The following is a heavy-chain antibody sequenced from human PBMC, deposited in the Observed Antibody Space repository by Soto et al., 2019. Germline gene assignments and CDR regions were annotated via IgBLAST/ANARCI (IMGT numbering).Heavy chain of an antibody. D-gene: IGHD3-22*01. J-gene: IGHJ5*02. V-gene: IGHV4-59*08. CDR1: CGSIDSYY. CDR2: VYYTGTT. Sequence: SETLSLTCTVSCGSIDSYYWTWIRQPPGKGLEWIGYVYYTGTTTYSPSLKSRVTISVGTSMNQISLKLSSVTAADTAFYYCARLGGYYQSLDTWGQGTLVTVS. CDR3: ARLGGYYQSLDT.